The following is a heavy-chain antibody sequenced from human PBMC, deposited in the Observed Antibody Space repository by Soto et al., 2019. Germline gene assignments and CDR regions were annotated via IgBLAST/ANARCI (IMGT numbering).Heavy chain of an antibody. CDR1: GFTFSDYG. Sequence: QVQLVESGGGVVQPGRSLRLSCAASGFTFSDYGMHWVRQAPGKGLEWVAVIWRDGRKIDYRDSVKGRFTISRDNSKNTLYLQVNSLRADDTGVYHCARDLAKGRYFDYWGQGTLVTVSS. V-gene: IGHV3-33*01. CDR3: ARDLAKGRYFDY. J-gene: IGHJ4*02. CDR2: IWRDGRKI.